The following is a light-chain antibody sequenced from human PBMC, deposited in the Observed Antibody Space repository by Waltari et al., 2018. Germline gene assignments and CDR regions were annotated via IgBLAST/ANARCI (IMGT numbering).Light chain of an antibody. J-gene: IGLJ2*01. CDR3: CSYAGSTTVVI. CDR1: GSDIGSYNL. Sequence: QSALTQPASVSGSPGQSITISCTGSGSDIGSYNLVSWYQQHPGKAPILLIYEDTKRPSGASDRFSGSKSGNTASLTISGLQAEDEADYYCCSYAGSTTVVIFGGGTKLTVL. V-gene: IGLV2-23*01. CDR2: EDT.